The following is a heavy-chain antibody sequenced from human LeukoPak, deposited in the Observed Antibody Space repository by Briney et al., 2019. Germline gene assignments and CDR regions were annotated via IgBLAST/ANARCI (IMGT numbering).Heavy chain of an antibody. CDR2: IKSKADGGTT. CDR3: TTAFDYYASGYLN. CDR1: GFAFSNAW. D-gene: IGHD3-10*01. J-gene: IGHJ4*02. V-gene: IGHV3-15*01. Sequence: GGSLRLSCAASGFAFSNAWMSWVRQAPGKGLEWVGRIKSKADGGTTDYAAPVKGRFTISRDDSKNTLYLQMNSLKTEDTAVYYCTTAFDYYASGYLNWGQGTLVTVSS.